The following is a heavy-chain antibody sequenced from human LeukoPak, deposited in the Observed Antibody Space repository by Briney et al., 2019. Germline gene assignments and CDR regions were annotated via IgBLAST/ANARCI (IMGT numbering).Heavy chain of an antibody. CDR1: GGSISSGGYS. J-gene: IGHJ5*02. CDR2: IYYSGST. V-gene: IGHV4-30-4*07. Sequence: SETLSLTCAVSGGSISSGGYSWSWIRQPPGKGLEWIGYIYYSGSTNYNPSLKSRVTISVDTSKNQFSLKLSSVTAADTAVYYCARLLTRRYYYDSSGKFNWFDPWGQGTLVTVSS. CDR3: ARLLTRRYYYDSSGKFNWFDP. D-gene: IGHD3-22*01.